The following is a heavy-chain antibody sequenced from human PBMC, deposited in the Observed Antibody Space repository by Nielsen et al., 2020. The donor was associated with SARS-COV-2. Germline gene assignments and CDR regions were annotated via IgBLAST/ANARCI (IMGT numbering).Heavy chain of an antibody. J-gene: IGHJ4*02. Sequence: GGSLRLSCAASGFTFSSYEMNWFRQAPGKGLEWVGFIRSKAYGGTTEYAASVKGRFTISRDDSKSIAYLQMNSLKTEDTAVYYCTRAYCSSTSCYDGWGQGTLVTVSS. V-gene: IGHV3-49*03. CDR2: IRSKAYGGTT. CDR3: TRAYCSSTSCYDG. CDR1: GFTFSSYE. D-gene: IGHD2-2*01.